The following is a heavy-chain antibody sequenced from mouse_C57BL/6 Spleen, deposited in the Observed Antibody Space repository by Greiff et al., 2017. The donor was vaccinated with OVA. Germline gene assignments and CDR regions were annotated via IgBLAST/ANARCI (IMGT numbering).Heavy chain of an antibody. CDR3: ARVGYGSSYTFAY. J-gene: IGHJ3*01. D-gene: IGHD1-1*01. CDR1: GYTFTSYW. V-gene: IGHV1-64*01. Sequence: QVQLKQPGAELVKPGASVKLSCKASGYTFTSYWMHWVKQRPGQGLEWIGMIHPNSGSTNYNEKFKSKATLTVDKSSSTAYMQLSSLTSEDSAVYYCARVGYGSSYTFAYWGQGTLFTVSA. CDR2: IHPNSGST.